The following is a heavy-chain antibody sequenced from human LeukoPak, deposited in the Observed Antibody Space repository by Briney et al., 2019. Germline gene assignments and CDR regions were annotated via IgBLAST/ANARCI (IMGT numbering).Heavy chain of an antibody. CDR3: ARDQGAHGMDV. CDR1: GFTVSSYW. D-gene: IGHD4/OR15-4a*01. CDR2: IKQDGSEK. V-gene: IGHV3-7*01. Sequence: PGGSLRLSCAASGFTVSSYWMSWVRQAPGKGLEWVANIKQDGSEKYYVDSVKGRFTISRDNAKNSLYLQMNSLRAEDTAVYYCARDQGAHGMDVWGQGTTVTVSS. J-gene: IGHJ6*02.